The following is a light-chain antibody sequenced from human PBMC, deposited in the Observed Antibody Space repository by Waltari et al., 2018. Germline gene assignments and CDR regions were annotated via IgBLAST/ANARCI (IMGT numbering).Light chain of an antibody. J-gene: IGLJ3*02. CDR2: DVS. V-gene: IGLV2-23*02. Sequence: QSALTQPASVSGSPGQSVTIPCTGASSAIGRYDIVSWYQQHPGNAPKLIICDVSKRPSGVSDRFSGSKSGDTASLTISGLQFEDEADYYCCSYAGNYIWVFGGGTRLTVL. CDR3: CSYAGNYIWV. CDR1: SSAIGRYDI.